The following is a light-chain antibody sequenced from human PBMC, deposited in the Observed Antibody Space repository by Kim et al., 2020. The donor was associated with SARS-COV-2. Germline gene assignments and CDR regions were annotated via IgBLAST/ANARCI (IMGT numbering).Light chain of an antibody. CDR1: QGISSY. V-gene: IGKV1-8*01. CDR2: AAS. Sequence: AIRLTQSPSSLSASTGDRVTITCRASQGISSYLAWYQQKPVKAPKLLIYAASTLQSGVPSRFSGSGSGTDFTLTISCLQSEDFATYYCHQYYSYPRTFGQGTKLEI. J-gene: IGKJ2*01. CDR3: HQYYSYPRT.